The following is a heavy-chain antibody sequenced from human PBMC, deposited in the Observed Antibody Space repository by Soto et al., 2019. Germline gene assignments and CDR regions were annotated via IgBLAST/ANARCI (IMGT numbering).Heavy chain of an antibody. CDR3: ARLLSEYSGYDDFDY. J-gene: IGHJ4*02. Sequence: SCKASGGTFSSYTISWIRQPPGKGLEWIGYIYYSGSTNYNPSLKSRVTISVDTSKNQFSLKLSSVTAADTAVYYCARLLSEYSGYDDFDYWGQGTLVTVSS. CDR1: GGTFSSYT. V-gene: IGHV4-59*08. CDR2: IYYSGST. D-gene: IGHD5-12*01.